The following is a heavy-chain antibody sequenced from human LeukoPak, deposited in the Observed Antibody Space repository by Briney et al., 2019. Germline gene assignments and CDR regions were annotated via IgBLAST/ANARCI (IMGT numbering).Heavy chain of an antibody. V-gene: IGHV3-21*04. Sequence: GGSLRLSCAASGFTFSSYSMNWVRQAPGKGLEWVSSISSSSIYIYYADSLKGRFTISRDNAKNSLYLQMNSLRAEDTALYHCARAGLGTDAFDIWGQGTMVTVSS. CDR1: GFTFSSYS. J-gene: IGHJ3*02. CDR3: ARAGLGTDAFDI. CDR2: ISSSSIYI. D-gene: IGHD1-1*01.